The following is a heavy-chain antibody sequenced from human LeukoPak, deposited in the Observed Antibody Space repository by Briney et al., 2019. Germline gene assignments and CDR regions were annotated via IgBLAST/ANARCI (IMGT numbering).Heavy chain of an antibody. CDR2: ISTSGST. V-gene: IGHV4-4*07. Sequence: PSETLSLTCSVSGGSISNCYWSWIRQPAGKGLDWIGRISTSGSTNYKPSLRSRVTISMDASKDQFSLRLSSVTAADTAVYYCARERGTIAVPYYFDFWGPGILVTVSS. CDR1: GGSISNCY. CDR3: ARERGTIAVPYYFDF. J-gene: IGHJ4*02. D-gene: IGHD2-15*01.